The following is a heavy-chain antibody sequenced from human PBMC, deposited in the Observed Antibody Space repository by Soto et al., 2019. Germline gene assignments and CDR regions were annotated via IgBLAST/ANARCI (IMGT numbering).Heavy chain of an antibody. CDR2: IKQDGSEK. D-gene: IGHD1-1*01. V-gene: IGHV3-7*03. J-gene: IGHJ4*02. CDR3: AVTMDWNPYYFDY. Sequence: GGSLRLSCAASGFTFSSYWMSWVRQAPGKGLEWVANIKQDGSEKYYVDSVKGRFTISRDNAKNSLYLQMNSLRAEDTAVYYCAVTMDWNPYYFDYWGQGTLVTVSS. CDR1: GFTFSSYW.